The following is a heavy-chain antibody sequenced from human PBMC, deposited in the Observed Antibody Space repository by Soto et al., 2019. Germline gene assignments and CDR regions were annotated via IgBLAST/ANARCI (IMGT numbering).Heavy chain of an antibody. CDR3: ARLITMVRGVPNWFDP. V-gene: IGHV5-51*01. D-gene: IGHD3-10*01. Sequence: PGESLKISCKGSGYSFTDYWVGWVRQMPGKGLEWMGIIYPGDSDTRYSPSFQGQVTISADKSISTAYLQWSSLKASDTAMYYCARLITMVRGVPNWFDPWGQGTLVTVSS. J-gene: IGHJ5*02. CDR1: GYSFTDYW. CDR2: IYPGDSDT.